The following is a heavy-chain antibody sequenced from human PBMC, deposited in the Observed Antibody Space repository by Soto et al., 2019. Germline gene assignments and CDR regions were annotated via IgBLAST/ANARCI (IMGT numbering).Heavy chain of an antibody. CDR3: AKDLGAARPYYGLDV. CDR2: ISYHESNK. CDR1: KFTFSTYG. Sequence: QAQLVESGGGVVQPGTSLRLSCVASKFTFSTYGMHWVRQAPGKGLEWVAVISYHESNKYYGASVRGRFTISRDNSKNTLYLQMNSLRAEDTAVYYCAKDLGAARPYYGLDVWGQGTTVTVSS. V-gene: IGHV3-30*18. D-gene: IGHD6-6*01. J-gene: IGHJ6*02.